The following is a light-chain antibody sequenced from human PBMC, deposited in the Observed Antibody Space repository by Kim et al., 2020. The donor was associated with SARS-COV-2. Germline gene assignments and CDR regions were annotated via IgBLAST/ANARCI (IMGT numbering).Light chain of an antibody. CDR1: HTVGSH. CDR3: QHHNNWPPYT. V-gene: IGKV3-15*01. CDR2: SAS. Sequence: VSPRQSTTLTCRTSHTVGSHLAWYQQKPGQAPRLLIYSASTRATGIPPRFRGSGSGTEFTLTISSLQSEDSAIYYCQHHNNWPPYTFGQGTKLEI. J-gene: IGKJ2*01.